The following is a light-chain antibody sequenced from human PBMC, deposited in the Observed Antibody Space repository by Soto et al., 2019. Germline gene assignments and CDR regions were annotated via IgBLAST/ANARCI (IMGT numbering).Light chain of an antibody. CDR1: SSDVGGYNF. Sequence: QSDLTQPASVSGSPGQSITISCTGTSSDVGGYNFVSWYQQHPGKVPKLMIFDVNRRPSGVSDRFSGSMSGNTASLTISGLQAEDEGEYYCCSYTSSSTHVFGSGTKLTVL. J-gene: IGLJ1*01. CDR2: DVN. CDR3: CSYTSSSTHV. V-gene: IGLV2-14*03.